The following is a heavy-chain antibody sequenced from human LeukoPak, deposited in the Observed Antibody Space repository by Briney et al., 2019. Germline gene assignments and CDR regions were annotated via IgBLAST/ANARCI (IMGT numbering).Heavy chain of an antibody. CDR1: GFTFSSYR. D-gene: IGHD2-21*01. CDR3: TIRIYSGAFDI. CDR2: ISSGSIYI. Sequence: GGSLRLSCAGSGFTFSSYRMSWVRQAPGKGLEWVSSISSGSIYIDLADPLMGRFTISRDDAKNSLYLQMNSLRAEDTAVYYCTIRIYSGAFDIWGQGTMVTVSS. J-gene: IGHJ3*02. V-gene: IGHV3-21*01.